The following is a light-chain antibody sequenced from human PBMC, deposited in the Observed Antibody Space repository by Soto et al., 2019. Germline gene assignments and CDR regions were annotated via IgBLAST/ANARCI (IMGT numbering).Light chain of an antibody. CDR1: QSVDIN. J-gene: IGKJ1*01. V-gene: IGKV3-20*01. CDR3: QQYGSSPPP. CDR2: GAS. Sequence: EIVMTQAPSTLSVDPGERGTVSCRAMQSVDINLAWYQQKPGQAPRLLIYGASSRATGIPDRFSGSGSGTDFTLTISRLEPEDFAVDYYQQYGSSPPPFGQGTKV.